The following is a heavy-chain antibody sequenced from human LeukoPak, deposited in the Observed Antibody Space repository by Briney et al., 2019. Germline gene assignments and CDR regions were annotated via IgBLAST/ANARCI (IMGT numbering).Heavy chain of an antibody. Sequence: GESLKISCKGSGSGFTSYWIGWVRPMPGKGLEWMGIIYPGDSDTRYSPSFQGQVTISADKSISTAYLQWSSLKASDTAMYYCARHISSYGYSDYWGQGTLVTVSS. CDR2: IYPGDSDT. D-gene: IGHD5-18*01. CDR3: ARHISSYGYSDY. CDR1: GSGFTSYW. V-gene: IGHV5-51*01. J-gene: IGHJ4*02.